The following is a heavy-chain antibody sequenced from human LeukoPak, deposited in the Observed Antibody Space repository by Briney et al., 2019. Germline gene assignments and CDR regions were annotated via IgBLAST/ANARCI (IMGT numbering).Heavy chain of an antibody. D-gene: IGHD3-3*01. J-gene: IGHJ4*02. V-gene: IGHV3-53*01. Sequence: GGSLRLSCAASGFTVSSNYMSWVRQAPGKGLEWVSVIYSGGSTYYADSVKGRFTISRDNSKNTLYLQMNSLRAEDTAVYYCARAGKDDFWSGYYFDYWGQGTLVTVSS. CDR2: IYSGGST. CDR3: ARAGKDDFWSGYYFDY. CDR1: GFTVSSNY.